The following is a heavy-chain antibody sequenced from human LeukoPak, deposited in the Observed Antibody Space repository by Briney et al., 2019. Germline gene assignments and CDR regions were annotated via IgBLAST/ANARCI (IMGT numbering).Heavy chain of an antibody. V-gene: IGHV1-2*02. Sequence: ASVKVSCKASGGTFSSYAISWVRQAPGQGLEWMGWINPNSGGTNYAQKFQGRVTMTRDTSISTAYMELSRLRSDDTAVYYCAKSGSLAAARDYWGQGTLVTVSS. J-gene: IGHJ4*02. CDR1: GGTFSSYA. CDR3: AKSGSLAAARDY. CDR2: INPNSGGT. D-gene: IGHD6-13*01.